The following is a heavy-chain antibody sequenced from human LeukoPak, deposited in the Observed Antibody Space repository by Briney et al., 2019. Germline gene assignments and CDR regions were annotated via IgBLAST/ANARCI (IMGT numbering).Heavy chain of an antibody. CDR1: GYTFTSFG. D-gene: IGHD1-1*01. CDR3: ARDLAGATTGAIPLFDY. Sequence: ASVNVSCKASGYTFTSFGITWMRQAPGQGLEWMGWISAYNGNTNYAQKLQGRVTVTTDTSTSTAYMELRSLRSDDTAVYYCARDLAGATTGAIPLFDYWGQGTLVTVSS. J-gene: IGHJ4*02. CDR2: ISAYNGNT. V-gene: IGHV1-18*01.